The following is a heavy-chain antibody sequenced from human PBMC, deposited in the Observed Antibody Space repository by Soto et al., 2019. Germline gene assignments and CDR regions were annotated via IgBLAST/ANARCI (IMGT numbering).Heavy chain of an antibody. CDR1: GFTFYTYW. J-gene: IGHJ4*02. D-gene: IGHD6-19*01. CDR2: IKSDGSEK. Sequence: EVQLVESGGGLVQPGGSLRLSCGASGFTFYTYWMNWVRQAPGMGLEWVANIKSDGSEKYYVDSVKGRFTISRDNTKNSMYLQMNSLRVEDTAMYHCMPDHGGWWGPGTLVTVSS. CDR3: MPDHGGW. V-gene: IGHV3-7*01.